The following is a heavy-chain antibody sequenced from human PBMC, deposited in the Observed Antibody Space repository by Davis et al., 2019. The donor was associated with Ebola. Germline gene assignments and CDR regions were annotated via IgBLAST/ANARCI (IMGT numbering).Heavy chain of an antibody. Sequence: PGGSLRLSCAASGFTFSSYWMHWVRHAPGKWLVWVSRINSDGSSTNYADSVKGRFTISRDDSKNTLYLQMDSLRAEDTAVYYCAKEVGSSGWYTVENWGQGTLVAVST. CDR2: INSDGSST. CDR1: GFTFSSYW. J-gene: IGHJ4*02. D-gene: IGHD6-19*01. V-gene: IGHV3-74*01. CDR3: AKEVGSSGWYTVEN.